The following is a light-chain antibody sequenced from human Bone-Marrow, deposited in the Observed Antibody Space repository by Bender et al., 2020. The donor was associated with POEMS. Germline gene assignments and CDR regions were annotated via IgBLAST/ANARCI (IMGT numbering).Light chain of an antibody. CDR1: GSNIGSNT. Sequence: SVLTQPPSASGAPGQSVAISCSGSGSNIGSNTVNWYQQLPGSVPKLLIYNYNQRPSGVPDRFSGSRSGTSASLAISGLRSEDEANYYCATWDVSLNGVVFGGGTMLTVL. J-gene: IGLJ2*01. CDR3: ATWDVSLNGVV. V-gene: IGLV1-44*01. CDR2: NYN.